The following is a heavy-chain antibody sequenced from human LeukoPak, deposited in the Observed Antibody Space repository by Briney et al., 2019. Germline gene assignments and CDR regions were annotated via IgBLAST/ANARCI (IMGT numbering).Heavy chain of an antibody. CDR2: INTNGSPT. CDR1: GFTFSSYW. J-gene: IGHJ4*02. V-gene: IGHV3-74*01. CDR3: GSGSYFYRLDY. Sequence: PGGSLRLSCAASGFTFSSYWMHWVRQAPGKGLVWVSRINTNGSPTQYADSVKGRFTISRDNAKNTLYLQMNSLRGEDTAVYYCGSGSYFYRLDYWGQGTLVTVSS. D-gene: IGHD3-10*01.